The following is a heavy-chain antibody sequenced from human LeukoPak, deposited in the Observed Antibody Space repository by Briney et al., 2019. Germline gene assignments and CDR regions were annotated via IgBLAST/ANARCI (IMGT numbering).Heavy chain of an antibody. V-gene: IGHV4-39*02. J-gene: IGHJ5*02. CDR2: IYYSGST. D-gene: IGHD2-15*01. Sequence: SETLSLTCTVSGGSISSSSYYWGWIRQPPGKGLEWIGSIYYSGSTYYNPSLKSRVTISVDTSKNQFSLKLSSVTAADTAVYYCAREEIRVLDPWGQGTLVTVSS. CDR1: GGSISSSSYY. CDR3: AREEIRVLDP.